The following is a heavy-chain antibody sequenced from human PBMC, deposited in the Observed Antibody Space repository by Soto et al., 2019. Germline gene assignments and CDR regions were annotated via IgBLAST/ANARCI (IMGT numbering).Heavy chain of an antibody. V-gene: IGHV4-4*02. CDR1: GGSISSNNW. Sequence: PSETLSLTCAVSGGSISSNNWWSWVRQPPGKGLEWIGEIYHSGSTSYNPSLKSRVTISVDKSKNQFSLKLTSVTAADTAVYYCARDNEHGTSLDYWGQGTLVTVSS. CDR3: ARDNEHGTSLDY. CDR2: IYHSGST. D-gene: IGHD1-1*01. J-gene: IGHJ4*02.